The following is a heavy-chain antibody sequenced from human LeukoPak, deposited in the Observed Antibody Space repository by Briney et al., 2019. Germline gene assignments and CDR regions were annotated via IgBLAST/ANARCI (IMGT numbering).Heavy chain of an antibody. D-gene: IGHD2-2*01. CDR3: ARGVVPAAPFSY. Sequence: PQTLSLTCTASGGSISSCTYYWSWLPQPAGQGLESIGRIYSSGSTNYNPSLKRRDTISVDTSKNQFSLKLSSVTAAHTAVYYCARGVVPAAPFSYWGQGTLVTVSS. J-gene: IGHJ4*02. CDR2: IYSSGST. V-gene: IGHV4-61*02. CDR1: GGSISSCTYY.